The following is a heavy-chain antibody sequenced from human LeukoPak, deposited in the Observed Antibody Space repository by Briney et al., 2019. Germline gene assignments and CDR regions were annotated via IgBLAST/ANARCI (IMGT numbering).Heavy chain of an antibody. Sequence: GGSLRLSCVSSGFSFSNYAMSWVRQAPGKGLEWVSSISGSGGSTHYADSVRGRFTISRDKTKNTLYLQMNSLRAEDTAVYYCAKSAYYDASGYYREYYFDYWGQGTLVTVSS. D-gene: IGHD3-22*01. CDR1: GFSFSNYA. CDR3: AKSAYYDASGYYREYYFDY. CDR2: ISGSGGST. J-gene: IGHJ4*02. V-gene: IGHV3-23*01.